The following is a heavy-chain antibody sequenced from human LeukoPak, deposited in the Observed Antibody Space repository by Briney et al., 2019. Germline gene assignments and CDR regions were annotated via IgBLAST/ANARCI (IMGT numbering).Heavy chain of an antibody. CDR2: IKQDGSEK. CDR1: GFTFSNYW. CDR3: TRAGAYYYDSSGSDY. D-gene: IGHD3-22*01. Sequence: GGSLRLSCVASGFTFSNYWMSWVRQAPGKGLEWVANIKQDGSEKYYVDSVKGRFTISRDNEKNSLYLQMNSPREEETAVYYCTRAGAYYYDSSGSDYWGQGTLVTVSS. V-gene: IGHV3-7*01. J-gene: IGHJ4*02.